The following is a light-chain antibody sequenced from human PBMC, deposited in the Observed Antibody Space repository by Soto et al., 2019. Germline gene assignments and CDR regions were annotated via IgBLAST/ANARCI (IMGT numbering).Light chain of an antibody. J-gene: IGKJ4*01. CDR1: HDIRNY. Sequence: DIQMTQSPSFLSASVGDRVTITCRTSHDIRNYLNWYQQKPGQAPKLLIYVASSLESGVPSRFIGRGSGTEFPFPSSGLQPEVFASYYCQQLHDPPRPFGGGTKG. CDR3: QQLHDPPRP. V-gene: IGKV1-33*01. CDR2: VAS.